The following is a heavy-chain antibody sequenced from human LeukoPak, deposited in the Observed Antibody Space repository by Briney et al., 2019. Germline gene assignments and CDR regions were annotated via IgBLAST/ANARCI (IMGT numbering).Heavy chain of an antibody. CDR3: ARERGRGRDSPWFDY. CDR1: GFTFSSYA. Sequence: GGSLRLSCAASGFTFSSYAMSWVRQAPGKGLGWVSVIYSDGSTYYADSVKGRFTISRDNSKNTLYLQMYGLRAEDTAVYYCARERGRGRDSPWFDYWGQGTLVTVSS. D-gene: IGHD3-16*01. V-gene: IGHV3-53*01. CDR2: IYSDGST. J-gene: IGHJ4*02.